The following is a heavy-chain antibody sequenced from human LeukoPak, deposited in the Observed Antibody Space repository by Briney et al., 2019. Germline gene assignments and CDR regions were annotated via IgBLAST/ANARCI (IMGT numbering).Heavy chain of an antibody. J-gene: IGHJ3*02. CDR2: IYYSGST. Sequence: PSETLSLTCTVSGGSINTYYWGWIRQPPGKGLEWIGSIYYSGSTYYNPSLKSRVTISVDTSKNQFSLKLSSVTAADTAVYYCARDLYSSRTNDAFVIWGQGTMVTVSS. V-gene: IGHV4-39*07. D-gene: IGHD6-13*01. CDR1: GGSINTYY. CDR3: ARDLYSSRTNDAFVI.